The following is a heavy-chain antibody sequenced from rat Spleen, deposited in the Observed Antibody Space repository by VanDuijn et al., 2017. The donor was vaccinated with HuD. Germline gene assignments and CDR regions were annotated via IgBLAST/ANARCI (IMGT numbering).Heavy chain of an antibody. J-gene: IGHJ2*01. CDR1: GFTFTSYD. D-gene: IGHD1-11*01. V-gene: IGHV5-20*01. CDR3: TRGYYFDY. Sequence: EVHLVESGGGLVQPGRSMKLSCAASGFTFTSYDMAWVRQAPTKGLEWVTSISYDSSTPYYRDSVKGRVTISRDNAKSILYLQIDSLRSEDTATYYCTRGYYFDYWGQGVTVTVSS. CDR2: ISYDSSTP.